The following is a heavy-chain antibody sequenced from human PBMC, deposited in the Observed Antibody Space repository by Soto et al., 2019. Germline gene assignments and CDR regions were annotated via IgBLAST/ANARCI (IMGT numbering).Heavy chain of an antibody. CDR1: GGSISTSRSY. CDR2: IAHSGDT. J-gene: IGHJ5*02. Sequence: SETLSLTCNVSGGSISTSRSYWAWIRQPPGKGLEWIGDIAHSGDTNYNPSLKSRLTISKDTSKNQFFLNLTSVTAADTGTYYCARGLSGYKPKGAWGQGTLVTVSS. V-gene: IGHV4-39*01. CDR3: ARGLSGYKPKGA. D-gene: IGHD2-2*02.